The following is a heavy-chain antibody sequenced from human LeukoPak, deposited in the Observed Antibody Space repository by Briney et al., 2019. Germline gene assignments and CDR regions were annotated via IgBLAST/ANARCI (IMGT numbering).Heavy chain of an antibody. J-gene: IGHJ3*02. Sequence: SVKVSCKASGGTFSSYAISWVRQAPGQGLEWMGGIIPIFGTANYAQKFQGRVTITTDESTSTAYMELSSLRSEDTAVYYCARSYDYSTPFDAFDIWGQGTMVTVSS. CDR2: IIPIFGTA. CDR1: GGTFSSYA. D-gene: IGHD4-11*01. V-gene: IGHV1-69*05. CDR3: ARSYDYSTPFDAFDI.